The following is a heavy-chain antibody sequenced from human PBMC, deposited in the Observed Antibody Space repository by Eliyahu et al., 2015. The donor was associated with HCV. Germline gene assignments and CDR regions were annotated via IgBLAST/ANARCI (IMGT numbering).Heavy chain of an antibody. CDR3: AAEGRTGEHF. CDR2: IYYSGST. V-gene: IGHV4-59*01. CDR1: GDSISSYY. D-gene: IGHD7-27*01. Sequence: QVQLQESGPGLVKPSETXSLTCSVSGDSISSYYWSWIRQPPGKGLEWIGYIYYSGSTKYKPSLKSRVTISLDMAKSQFSLTLTSVTSADTAVYFCAAEGRTGEHFWGQGTLVTVSS. J-gene: IGHJ4*02.